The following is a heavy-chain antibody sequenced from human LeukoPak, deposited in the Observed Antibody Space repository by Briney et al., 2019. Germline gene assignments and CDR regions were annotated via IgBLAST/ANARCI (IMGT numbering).Heavy chain of an antibody. CDR2: INPNSGGT. D-gene: IGHD6-19*01. CDR1: GYTFTGYY. CDR3: ARDFQQWLVRVDYGMDV. Sequence: ASVKVSCKASGYTFTGYYMRWVRQAPGQGLEWMGWINPNSGGTNYAQKFQGRVTMTRDTSISTAYMELSRLRSDDTAVYYCARDFQQWLVRVDYGMDVWGQGTTVTVSS. J-gene: IGHJ6*02. V-gene: IGHV1-2*02.